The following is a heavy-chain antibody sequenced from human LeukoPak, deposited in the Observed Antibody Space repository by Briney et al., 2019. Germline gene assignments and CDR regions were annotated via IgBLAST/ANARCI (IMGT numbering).Heavy chain of an antibody. CDR3: ATSTVVKYFAWFDP. CDR1: GGTFSSYA. D-gene: IGHD4-23*01. J-gene: IGHJ5*02. V-gene: IGHV1-69*01. CDR2: IIPIFGTA. Sequence: SVKVSCKASGGTFSSYAISWVRQAPGQGLEWMGGIIPIFGTANYAQKFQGRVTITADVSTSTAYMELSSLRSEDTAVYYCATSTVVKYFAWFDPWGQGTLVTVSS.